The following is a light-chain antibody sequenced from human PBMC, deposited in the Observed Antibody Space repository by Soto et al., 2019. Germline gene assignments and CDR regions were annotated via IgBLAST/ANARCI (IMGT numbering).Light chain of an antibody. Sequence: EIVLTQSPGTLSFSPGERASLSCRASHSVSSSYLAWYQQKPGQAPRLLIYGASSRATGIPDRFSGSGSGTGFTLTISRLEPEDFAVYFCQQYNNCQPSSTFGQGTRLEIK. CDR3: QQYNNCQPSST. CDR2: GAS. V-gene: IGKV3-20*01. CDR1: HSVSSSY. J-gene: IGKJ5*01.